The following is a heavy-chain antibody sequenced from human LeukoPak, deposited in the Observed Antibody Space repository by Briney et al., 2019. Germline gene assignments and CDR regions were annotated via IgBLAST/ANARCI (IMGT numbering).Heavy chain of an antibody. V-gene: IGHV3-7*01. Sequence: GGSLRLSCTASGFTFTNYWMSWVRQAPGKGLECVANIKQDGSEKYYVDSVEGRFTISRDNAQNSLSLQMNSLRGEDTAVYYCVRALGSSSADYWGQGTLVTVSS. D-gene: IGHD6-6*01. CDR1: GFTFTNYW. CDR3: VRALGSSSADY. CDR2: IKQDGSEK. J-gene: IGHJ4*02.